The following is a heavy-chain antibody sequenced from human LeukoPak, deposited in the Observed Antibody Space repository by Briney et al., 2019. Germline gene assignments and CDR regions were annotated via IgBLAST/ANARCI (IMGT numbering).Heavy chain of an antibody. Sequence: GGSLRLSCAASGFTFSSYGMHWVRQAPGKGLEWVAGTRFDGNIKYYADSVKGRFTISRDNAKNSLCLQMNSLRAEDTAVYYCARAERMGGDYWGQGTLVTVSS. CDR3: ARAERMGGDY. J-gene: IGHJ4*02. D-gene: IGHD3-16*01. CDR1: GFTFSSYG. V-gene: IGHV3-33*01. CDR2: TRFDGNIK.